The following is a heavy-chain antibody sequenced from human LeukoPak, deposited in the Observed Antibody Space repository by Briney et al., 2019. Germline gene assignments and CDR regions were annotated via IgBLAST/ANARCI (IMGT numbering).Heavy chain of an antibody. Sequence: SETLSLTCTVSGYSISSGYYWGWIRQPPGKGLEWIGSIYHSGSTYYNPSLKSRGTISVDTSKNQFSLKLSSVTAAGTAVYCCARGGSSKAYYYYMDVWGKGTTVTVSS. CDR1: GYSISSGYY. CDR3: ARGGSSKAYYYYMDV. J-gene: IGHJ6*03. V-gene: IGHV4-38-2*02. D-gene: IGHD6-6*01. CDR2: IYHSGST.